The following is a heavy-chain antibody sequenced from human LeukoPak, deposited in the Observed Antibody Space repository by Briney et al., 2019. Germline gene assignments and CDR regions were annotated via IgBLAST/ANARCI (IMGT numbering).Heavy chain of an antibody. CDR1: GYTFTGYH. J-gene: IGHJ6*02. Sequence: GASVKVSCKASGYTFTGYHMHWVRQAPGQGLEWMGWINPNSGGTNYAQKFQGRVTMTRDTSISTAYMELSRLRSDDTAVYYCARANYYGSGKTHYYYYGMDVWGQGTTVTVSS. CDR2: INPNSGGT. D-gene: IGHD3-10*01. V-gene: IGHV1-2*02. CDR3: ARANYYGSGKTHYYYYGMDV.